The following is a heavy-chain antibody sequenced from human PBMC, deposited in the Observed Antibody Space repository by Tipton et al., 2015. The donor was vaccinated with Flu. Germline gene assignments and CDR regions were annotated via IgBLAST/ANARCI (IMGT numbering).Heavy chain of an antibody. V-gene: IGHV4-4*07. CDR2: IYSSGTT. D-gene: IGHD3-22*01. CDR3: ARDSGYYSTWFDP. J-gene: IGHJ5*02. CDR1: GGSISSYY. Sequence: GLVKPSETLSLTCTVSGGSISSYYWSWIRQPAGKGLEWVGRIYSSGTTNYNPSLKSRVTMSIDTSKNQVSLKLSSVTAADTAVYYCARDSGYYSTWFDPWGRGTRVTVSS.